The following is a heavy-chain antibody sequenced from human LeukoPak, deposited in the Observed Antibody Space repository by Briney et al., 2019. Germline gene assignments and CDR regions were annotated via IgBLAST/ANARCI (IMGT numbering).Heavy chain of an antibody. CDR1: GCTFTGYY. Sequence: ASVKVSCKASGCTFTGYYMHWVRQAPGQGLEWMGWINPNSGGTNYAQKFQGRVTMTRDTSISTAYMELSRLRSDDTAVYYCAGDYYDSSGLDYWGQGTLVTVSS. V-gene: IGHV1-2*02. J-gene: IGHJ4*02. D-gene: IGHD3-22*01. CDR3: AGDYYDSSGLDY. CDR2: INPNSGGT.